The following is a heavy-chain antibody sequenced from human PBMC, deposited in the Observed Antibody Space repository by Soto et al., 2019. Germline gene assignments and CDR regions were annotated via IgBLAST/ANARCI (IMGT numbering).Heavy chain of an antibody. CDR2: FSLSGTT. J-gene: IGHJ4*02. CDR3: ARGMTPPGAPAWYYFDS. D-gene: IGHD2-8*02. V-gene: IGHV4-4*07. CDR1: GASLTGSSY. Sequence: SETLSLTYTVSGASLTGSSYWSWIRQPAGKGLEWIGRFSLSGTTNYNPSLRSRVTMSADVSKNQFSLRLTSVTAADTALYYCARGMTPPGAPAWYYFDSWGQGTLVTVSS.